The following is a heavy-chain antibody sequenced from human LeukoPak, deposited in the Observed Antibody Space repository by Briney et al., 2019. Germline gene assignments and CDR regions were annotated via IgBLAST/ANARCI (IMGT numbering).Heavy chain of an antibody. D-gene: IGHD1-1*01. V-gene: IGHV3-11*01. CDR1: GFTFSDYY. J-gene: IGHJ4*02. CDR2: ISASSNTI. CDR3: AKEGASARRGYFDY. Sequence: GGSLRLSCAASGFTFSDYYMSWIRQAPGKGLEWVSSISASSNTIYFADSVKGRFTISRDNSKNTLYLQMNSLRAEDTAVYYCAKEGASARRGYFDYWGQRTLVTVSS.